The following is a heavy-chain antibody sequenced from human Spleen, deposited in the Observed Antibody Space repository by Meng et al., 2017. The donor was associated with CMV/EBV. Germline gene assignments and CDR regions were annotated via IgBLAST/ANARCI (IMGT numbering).Heavy chain of an antibody. CDR1: GFTFDDYA. D-gene: IGHD2-2*01. J-gene: IGHJ4*02. V-gene: IGHV3-9*03. Sequence: GGSLRLSCAAFGFTFDDYAMHWVRQAPGKGLEWVSGISWNSGTIAYADSVKGRFTISRDNAKNSLYLQMNSLRAEDMALYYCAKDRTPAAISYYFDYWGQGTLVTVSS. CDR3: AKDRTPAAISYYFDY. CDR2: ISWNSGTI.